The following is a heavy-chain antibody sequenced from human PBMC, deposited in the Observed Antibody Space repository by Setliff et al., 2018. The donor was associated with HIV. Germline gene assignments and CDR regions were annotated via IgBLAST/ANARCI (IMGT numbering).Heavy chain of an antibody. CDR2: IKQDGSER. V-gene: IGHV3-7*01. CDR1: GITFSSYW. D-gene: IGHD2-15*01. CDR3: ALPYCSGGNCWSSASLPPAGWFDP. Sequence: GGSLRLSCVASGITFSSYWMSWVRQAPGKGLEWVANIKQDGSERSYVDSVKGRFTISRDNAKNSLYLQMNSLRAEETAVYYCALPYCSGGNCWSSASLPPAGWFDPWGQGTLVTVSS. J-gene: IGHJ5*02.